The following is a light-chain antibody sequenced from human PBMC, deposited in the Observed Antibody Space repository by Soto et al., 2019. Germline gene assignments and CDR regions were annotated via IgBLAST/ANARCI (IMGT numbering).Light chain of an antibody. CDR3: QESYSFLWGT. V-gene: IGKV1-39*01. CDR2: GAS. Sequence: DSQMTQSPSSLSASVGARVTIPCRPSQSINTYINWDQQKPGKAPKLLIYGASSVQSGVPLRFSGSGSGTDFTLNITTLQPEDVATYYCQESYSFLWGTCGQGTKVEIK. CDR1: QSINTY. J-gene: IGKJ1*01.